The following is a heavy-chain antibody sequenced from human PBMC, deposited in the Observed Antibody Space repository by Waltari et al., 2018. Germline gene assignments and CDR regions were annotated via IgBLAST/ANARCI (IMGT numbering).Heavy chain of an antibody. CDR2: ISYNERNI. J-gene: IGHJ6*02. CDR1: EFTFLSYA. V-gene: IGHV3-30*04. D-gene: IGHD3-22*01. Sequence: QVQLVESGGGVVQPGRSLRLSFAASEFTFLSYAMHWVRQAQGKGVGWVAVISYNERNIYYVDSVKGRFIISRDNSRKMLYLQMNSLRTEDTAVYYCARDYCDRTNCHGMDVWGQGTTGTVSS. CDR3: ARDYCDRTNCHGMDV.